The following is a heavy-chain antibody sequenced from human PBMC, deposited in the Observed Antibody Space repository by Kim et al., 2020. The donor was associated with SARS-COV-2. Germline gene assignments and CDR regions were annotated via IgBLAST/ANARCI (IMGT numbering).Heavy chain of an antibody. CDR1: GDSISRSSNY. V-gene: IGHV4-39*01. Sequence: SETLSLTCTVSGDSISRSSNYWRWIRQPPGKGLEWIGSINYSGNTYYNPSLKSRVTISVDTSKNQFSLKMRSVTAADTAVYYCARLVSENSAVEYWGQGTLVTVSS. J-gene: IGHJ4*02. CDR2: INYSGNT. CDR3: ARLVSENSAVEY.